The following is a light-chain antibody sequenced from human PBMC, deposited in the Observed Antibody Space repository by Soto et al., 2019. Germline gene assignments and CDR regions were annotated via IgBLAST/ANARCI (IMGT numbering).Light chain of an antibody. Sequence: QSVLTQPPSVSGAPGQRVTLSCTGSSTNIGAGYDIHWYQHLPGTAPKLLIYGNSHRPSGVPDRFSGSKSGTSASLAITGLQAEYEADYFFQSYDSSLSAWVFGGGTKLTVL. V-gene: IGLV1-40*01. CDR3: QSYDSSLSAWV. CDR1: STNIGAGYD. CDR2: GNS. J-gene: IGLJ3*02.